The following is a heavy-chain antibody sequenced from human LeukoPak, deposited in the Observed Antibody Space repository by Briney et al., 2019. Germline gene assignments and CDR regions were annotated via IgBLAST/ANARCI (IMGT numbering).Heavy chain of an antibody. D-gene: IGHD6-6*01. CDR3: ARLSPKAALPHFDY. CDR1: GFAVSSNY. Sequence: GGSLRLSCAVSGFAVSSNYMSWVRQAPGKGLEWVSVIYSDTSSYYTDSVKGRFSISRDTSKSRLYLQMNTQRAEDTAVYYCARLSPKAALPHFDYWGQGILVIVSS. V-gene: IGHV3-66*04. J-gene: IGHJ4*02. CDR2: IYSDTSS.